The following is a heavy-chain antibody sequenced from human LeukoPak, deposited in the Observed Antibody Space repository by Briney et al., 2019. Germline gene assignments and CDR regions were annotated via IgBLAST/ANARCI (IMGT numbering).Heavy chain of an antibody. CDR1: GGSISSISSNNYH. CDR3: AREMGVVTAHGIDV. D-gene: IGHD2-21*02. CDR2: IYYSGST. V-gene: IGHV4-39*02. J-gene: IGHJ6*02. Sequence: SETLSLICIVSGGSISSISSNNYHWGWIRQPPGTGLEWIGSIYYSGSTYYNPSLKSRVTISVDTSKNQFSLKLSSVTAADTALYYCAREMGVVTAHGIDVWGQGTTVTVSS.